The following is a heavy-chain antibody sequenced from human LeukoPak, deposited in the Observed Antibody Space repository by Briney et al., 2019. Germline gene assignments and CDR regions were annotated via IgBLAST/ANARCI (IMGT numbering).Heavy chain of an antibody. CDR3: ARDSLFAPFDY. J-gene: IGHJ4*02. D-gene: IGHD3-3*01. Sequence: SETLSLTCTVSGSSMSSGGYSWSWIRQHPGKGLEWIGYIYYSGSTYYNPSLKSRVTISVDTSKNQFSLKLSSVTAADTAVYYCARDSLFAPFDYWGQGTLVTVSS. CDR2: IYYSGST. CDR1: GSSMSSGGYS. V-gene: IGHV4-31*03.